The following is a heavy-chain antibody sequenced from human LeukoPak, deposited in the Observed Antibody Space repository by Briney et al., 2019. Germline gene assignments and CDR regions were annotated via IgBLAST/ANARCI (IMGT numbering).Heavy chain of an antibody. V-gene: IGHV3-15*01. CDR1: GFTFRNYW. CDR2: IKSKDDGETI. CDR3: TVRSSI. D-gene: IGHD6-13*01. Sequence: GGSLRLSCAASGFTFRNYWMSWIRQAPGKGLEWVARIKSKDDGETIDYNAPVKGRFTISRDDSKNTLYLEMNSLKNEDTAMYYCTVRSSIWSQGTLVTVSS. J-gene: IGHJ4*02.